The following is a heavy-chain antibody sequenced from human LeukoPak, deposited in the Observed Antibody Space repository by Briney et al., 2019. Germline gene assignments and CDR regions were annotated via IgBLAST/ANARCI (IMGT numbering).Heavy chain of an antibody. CDR1: GFIFSGYE. V-gene: IGHV3-48*03. J-gene: IGHJ4*02. CDR2: IGTGGRTI. Sequence: GGSLKLSCAASGFIFSGYEMNWVRQAPGKGLEWVSCIGTGGRTIYYADSVKGRFNISRDNARNSLYLQMNGLRAEDTAVYYCARDGPGYSFDYWGQGTLVTVSS. CDR3: ARDGPGYSFDY. D-gene: IGHD5-18*01.